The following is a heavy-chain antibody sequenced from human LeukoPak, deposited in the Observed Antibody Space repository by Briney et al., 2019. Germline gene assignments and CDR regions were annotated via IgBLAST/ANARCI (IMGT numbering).Heavy chain of an antibody. CDR3: ARGGVAAAGTYFQY. CDR1: GGTFSSYT. D-gene: IGHD6-13*01. Sequence: SVKVSCKASGGTFSSYTISWVRQAPGQGLEWMGRIIPILGIGNYAQKFQGRVTITADKSTSTAYMELSSLRSEDTAVYYCARGGVAAAGTYFQYWGQGSLVSVSS. V-gene: IGHV1-69*02. J-gene: IGHJ1*01. CDR2: IIPILGIG.